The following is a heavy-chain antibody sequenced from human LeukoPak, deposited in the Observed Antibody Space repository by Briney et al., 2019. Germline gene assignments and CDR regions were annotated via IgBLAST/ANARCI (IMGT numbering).Heavy chain of an antibody. CDR1: GITFSNAW. J-gene: IGHJ4*02. Sequence: GGSLRLSCAASGITFSNAWLTWVRQAPGKGLEWVGRIKSKKDGEITDYAAPVKGRFTISRDDSKDTLYLQMNSLKTEDTAVYYCSTGGGVLRFLGGQGTLVTVSS. CDR2: IKSKKDGEIT. CDR3: STGGGVLRFL. D-gene: IGHD3-3*01. V-gene: IGHV3-15*01.